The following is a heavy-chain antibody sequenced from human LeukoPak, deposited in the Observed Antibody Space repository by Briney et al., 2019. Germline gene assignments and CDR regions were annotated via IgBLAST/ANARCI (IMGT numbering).Heavy chain of an antibody. V-gene: IGHV3-23*01. CDR3: AKTTLGYFDY. CDR1: GFTFSSYG. CDR2: IGGSGGST. D-gene: IGHD1-1*01. J-gene: IGHJ4*02. Sequence: GGSLRLSCAASGFTFSSYGMSWVRQAPGKGLEWVSAIGGSGGSTYYADSVKGRFTISRDNSKNTLYLQMNSLRAEDTAVYYCAKTTLGYFDYWGQGTLVTVSS.